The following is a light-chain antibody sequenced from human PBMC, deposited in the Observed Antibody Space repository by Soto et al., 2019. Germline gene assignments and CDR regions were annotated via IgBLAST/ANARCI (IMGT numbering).Light chain of an antibody. CDR3: QQRSNWLLT. V-gene: IGKV3-11*01. Sequence: EIVLTQSPATRALSPGERATLSCRASQSVSSYLAWYQQKHGQAPRLLIYDTCNRATGIPARFSGSGSGTDLTLTISSLEHEDFALYYCQQRSNWLLTFGGGPQVQIK. J-gene: IGKJ4*01. CDR2: DTC. CDR1: QSVSSY.